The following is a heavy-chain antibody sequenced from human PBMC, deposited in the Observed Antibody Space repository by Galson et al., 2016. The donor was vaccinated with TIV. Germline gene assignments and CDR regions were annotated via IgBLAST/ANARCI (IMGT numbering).Heavy chain of an antibody. V-gene: IGHV1-2*02. CDR1: GYTFTGYY. CDR2: INPNSGDT. D-gene: IGHD4-17*01. J-gene: IGHJ4*02. Sequence: SVKVSCKASGYTFTGYYMHWVRQAPGQGLEWMGWINPNSGDTHYAQNFQDRVTMTRDTSIRTAYMELSRLKSDDTAVYYCARDLDSTVTAPFDYWGQGTLVTISS. CDR3: ARDLDSTVTAPFDY.